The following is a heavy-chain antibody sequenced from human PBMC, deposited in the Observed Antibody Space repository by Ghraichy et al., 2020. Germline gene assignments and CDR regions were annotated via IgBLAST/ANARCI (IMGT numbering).Heavy chain of an antibody. CDR3: ARATIFGVVIRGGMDV. V-gene: IGHV1-69*13. Sequence: SVKVSCKASGGTFSSYAISWVRQAPGQGLEWMGGIIPIFGTANYAQKFQGRVTITADESTSTAYMELSSLRSEDTAVYYCARATIFGVVIRGGMDVWGQGTTVTVSS. CDR2: IIPIFGTA. D-gene: IGHD3-3*01. J-gene: IGHJ6*02. CDR1: GGTFSSYA.